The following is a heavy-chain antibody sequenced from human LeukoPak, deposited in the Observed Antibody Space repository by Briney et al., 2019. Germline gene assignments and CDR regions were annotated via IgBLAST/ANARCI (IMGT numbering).Heavy chain of an antibody. V-gene: IGHV4-59*01. Sequence: SETLSLTCTVSGGSISSYYWSWIRQPPGKGLEWIGYIYYSGSTNYNPSLKSRVTISVDTSKNQFSLKLSSVTAADTAVYYCARAPVDEWLRTRAAGYFDYWGQGTLVTVSS. CDR1: GGSISSYY. CDR2: IYYSGST. J-gene: IGHJ4*02. CDR3: ARAPVDEWLRTRAAGYFDY. D-gene: IGHD5-12*01.